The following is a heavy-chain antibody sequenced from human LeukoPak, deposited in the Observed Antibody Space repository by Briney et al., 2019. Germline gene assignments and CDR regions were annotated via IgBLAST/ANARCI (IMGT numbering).Heavy chain of an antibody. V-gene: IGHV3-23*01. CDR3: AKARVPRTVWDY. D-gene: IGHD1-1*01. CDR1: GFTFSSYA. CDR2: ISGSGGST. J-gene: IGHJ4*02. Sequence: GGSLRLSCAASGFTFSSYAMSWVRQAPGKGLEWVSAISGSGGSTYYADSVKGRFIISRDNSKNTLYLQMNSLRAEDTAVYYCAKARVPRTVWDYWGQGTLVTVSS.